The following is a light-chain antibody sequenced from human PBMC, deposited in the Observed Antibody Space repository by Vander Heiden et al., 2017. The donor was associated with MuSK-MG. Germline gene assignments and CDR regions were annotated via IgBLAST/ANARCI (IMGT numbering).Light chain of an antibody. CDR3: QQYYSYPWT. CDR1: QGISSY. CDR2: AAS. J-gene: IGKJ1*01. Sequence: AIRMTQSPSSFSASTGDRVTITCRASQGISSYLAWYQQKPGKAPKLLIYAASTWPSGVPSRFSGSGSGTDFTLTISCLQSEDFATYYCQQYYSYPWTFGQGTKVEIK. V-gene: IGKV1-8*01.